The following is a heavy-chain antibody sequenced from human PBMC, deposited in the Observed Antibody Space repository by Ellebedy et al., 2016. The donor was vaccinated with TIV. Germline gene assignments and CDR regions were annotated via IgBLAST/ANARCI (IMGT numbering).Heavy chain of an antibody. Sequence: PGGSLRLSCAASGFTFNSYSMNWVRQAPGKGLEWVSYISSGSFSIYYADSVKGRFTISRDNAKNSLFLQMNSLRDDDTAVYYCARDKTDYGDLNWYFDLWGRGTLVTVSS. J-gene: IGHJ2*01. CDR1: GFTFNSYS. CDR3: ARDKTDYGDLNWYFDL. D-gene: IGHD4-17*01. CDR2: ISSGSFSI. V-gene: IGHV3-48*02.